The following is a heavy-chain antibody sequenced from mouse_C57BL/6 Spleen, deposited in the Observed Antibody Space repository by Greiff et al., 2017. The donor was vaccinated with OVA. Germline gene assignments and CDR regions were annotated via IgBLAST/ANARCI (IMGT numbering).Heavy chain of an antibody. CDR2: IYPGSGST. D-gene: IGHD2-14*01. Sequence: QVQLQQPGAELVKPGASVTMSCKASGYTFTSYWITWVKQRPGQGLEWLGDIYPGSGSTNYNEKFKSKATLTVDTSSSTAYMQLSSLTSEDSAVYDWARDVYDDGVYYFDHGRQGTTLTVSS. CDR3: ARDVYDDGVYYFDH. CDR1: GYTFTSYW. J-gene: IGHJ2*01. V-gene: IGHV1-55*01.